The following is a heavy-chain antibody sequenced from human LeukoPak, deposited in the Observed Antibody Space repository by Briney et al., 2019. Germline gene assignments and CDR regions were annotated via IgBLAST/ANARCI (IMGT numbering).Heavy chain of an antibody. V-gene: IGHV6-1*01. CDR2: TYYRSKWFI. D-gene: IGHD6-19*01. J-gene: IGHJ4*02. CDR1: GDSVSSNSAA. Sequence: SQTLSLTRGISGDSVSSNSAAWNWIRQSPSRGLEWLGRTYYRSKWFINYAPFVKSRIIINPDTPKNQVSLQLNSVTPEDTAVYYCTRSDCSSGRCPGFDNWGQGTLVTVSS. CDR3: TRSDCSSGRCPGFDN.